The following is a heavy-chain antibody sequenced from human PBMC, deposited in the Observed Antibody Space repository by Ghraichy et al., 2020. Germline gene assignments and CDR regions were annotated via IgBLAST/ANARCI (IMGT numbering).Heavy chain of an antibody. CDR3: ASSREDCSSASCDPVSWFDP. CDR1: GAPVCSSF. J-gene: IGHJ5*02. CDR2: INPSGGST. D-gene: IGHD2-2*01. V-gene: IGHV1-46*01. Sequence: ASVKVSCKVSGAPVCSSFTRFQLVCPLPVLEKMGIINPSGGSTSYAQKFQGRVTMTRDTSTSTVYKELSSLRSEDTAVYYCASSREDCSSASCDPVSWFDPWSQGTLVTVSS.